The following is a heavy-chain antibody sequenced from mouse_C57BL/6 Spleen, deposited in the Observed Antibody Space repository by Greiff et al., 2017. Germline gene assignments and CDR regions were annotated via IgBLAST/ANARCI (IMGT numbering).Heavy chain of an antibody. Sequence: QVQLQQPGAELVKPGASVKMSCKASGYTFTSYWITWVKQRPGQGLEWIGDIYPGSGSTNYNEKFKSKATLTVATSSSTAYMQLSSLTSADSAVYYCARRCDCYCGYFDVWGPGTTFTVSS. J-gene: IGHJ1*01. CDR1: GYTFTSYW. CDR3: ARRCDCYCGYFDV. D-gene: IGHD2-3*01. CDR2: IYPGSGST. V-gene: IGHV1-55*01.